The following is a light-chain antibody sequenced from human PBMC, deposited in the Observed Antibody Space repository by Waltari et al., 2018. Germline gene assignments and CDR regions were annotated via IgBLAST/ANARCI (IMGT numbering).Light chain of an antibody. CDR2: AAS. V-gene: IGKV1-39*01. Sequence: DIQMTQSPSSLSASVGDRVTITCRASQSISSYLNWYQQKPGKAPKLRIYAASSLQSGVPSSFSGSGSGTDFTLTISSLQPEDFATYYCQQSYSTPRTFGQGTKLEIK. J-gene: IGKJ2*01. CDR3: QQSYSTPRT. CDR1: QSISSY.